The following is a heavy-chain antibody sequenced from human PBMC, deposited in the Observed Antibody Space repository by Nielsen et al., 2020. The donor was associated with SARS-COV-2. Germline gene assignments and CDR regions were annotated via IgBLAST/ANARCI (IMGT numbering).Heavy chain of an antibody. V-gene: IGHV3-30-3*01. CDR1: GFTFSSYA. J-gene: IGHJ4*02. CDR2: ISYDGNNK. Sequence: GGSLRLSCAASGFTFSSYAMHWVRQAPGKGLEWVAVISYDGNNKYYADSVKGRFTISRDNSKNTLYVQMNSLRADDTGVYYCARDRSGFAFDFWGQGALVTVSS. D-gene: IGHD6-25*01. CDR3: ARDRSGFAFDF.